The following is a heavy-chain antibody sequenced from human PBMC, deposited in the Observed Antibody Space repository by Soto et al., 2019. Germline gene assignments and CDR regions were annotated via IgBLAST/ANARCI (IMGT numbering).Heavy chain of an antibody. CDR3: ATPGNGAAMYY. D-gene: IGHD2-2*01. CDR2: INHSGST. Sequence: QVQLQQWGAGLLKPSETLSLTCAVYGGSFSGYYWSWIRQPPGKGLEWIGEINHSGSTNYNPSLKSRVTISVDTSKNQFSLKLSSVTAADTAVYYCATPGNGAAMYYWGQGTLVTVSS. J-gene: IGHJ4*02. V-gene: IGHV4-34*01. CDR1: GGSFSGYY.